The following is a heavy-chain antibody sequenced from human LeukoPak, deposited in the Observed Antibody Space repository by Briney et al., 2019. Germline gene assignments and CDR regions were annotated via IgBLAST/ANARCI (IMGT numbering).Heavy chain of an antibody. Sequence: GGSLRLSCAASGFTFDDYAIHWVRQAPGKGLEWVSGISWNSDSIGYADSVKGRLTVSRDNAKNSLYLQMNNLRAEDTALYYCAKDSNVGSGYYYAPFDSWGQGTLVTVSS. CDR1: GFTFDDYA. V-gene: IGHV3-9*01. CDR3: AKDSNVGSGYYYAPFDS. J-gene: IGHJ5*01. CDR2: ISWNSDSI. D-gene: IGHD3-22*01.